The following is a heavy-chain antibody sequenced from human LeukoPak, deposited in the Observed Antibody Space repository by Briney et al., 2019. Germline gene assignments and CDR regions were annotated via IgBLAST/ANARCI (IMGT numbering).Heavy chain of an antibody. CDR1: GYTFTSYD. V-gene: IGHV1-8*01. J-gene: IGHJ6*03. CDR3: ARGPYGSGRYPMDV. CDR2: MNPNSGKT. Sequence: GASVKVSCKXSGYTFTSYDTNWVRQAPGQGLEWVGWMNPNSGKTGYAQKFQGRVTMTRNTSISTAYMEPSNLRSEDTAVYYCARGPYGSGRYPMDVWGKGTTVTVSS. D-gene: IGHD3-10*01.